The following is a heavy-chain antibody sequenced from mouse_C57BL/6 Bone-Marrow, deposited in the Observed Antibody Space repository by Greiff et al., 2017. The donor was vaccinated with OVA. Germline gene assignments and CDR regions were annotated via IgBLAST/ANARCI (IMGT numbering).Heavy chain of an antibody. CDR2: INPDSSTI. V-gene: IGHV4-1*01. CDR1: GIDFSRYW. J-gene: IGHJ4*01. Sequence: SASGIDFSRYWMSWVRRAPGQGLEWIGEINPDSSTINYAPSLKDKFIISRDNAKNTLYLQMSKVRSEDTALNYCARRVAMDYWGQGTSVTVSS. CDR3: ARRVAMDY.